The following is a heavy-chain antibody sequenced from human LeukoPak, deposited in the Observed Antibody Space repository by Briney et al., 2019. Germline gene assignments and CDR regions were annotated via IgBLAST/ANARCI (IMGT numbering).Heavy chain of an antibody. V-gene: IGHV3-21*01. CDR1: GFTFSSYS. CDR3: ARDFPAMVRGVIIKDYYYYMDV. D-gene: IGHD3-10*01. CDR2: ISSSSSYI. Sequence: GGSLRLSCAASGFTFSSYSMNWVRQAPGKGLEWVSSISSSSSYIYYADSVKGRFTISRDNAKNSLYLQMNSLRAEDTAVYYCARDFPAMVRGVIIKDYYYYMDVWGKGTTVTVSS. J-gene: IGHJ6*03.